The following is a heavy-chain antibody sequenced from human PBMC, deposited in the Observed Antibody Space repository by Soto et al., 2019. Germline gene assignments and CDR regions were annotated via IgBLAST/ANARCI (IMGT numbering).Heavy chain of an antibody. CDR1: GGSISSNY. V-gene: IGHV4-59*12. CDR3: ARSPDY. J-gene: IGHJ4*02. CDR2: IYYSGST. Sequence: SETLSLTCTVSGGSISSNYWSWIRQPPGKGLEWIGYIYYSGSTNYNLSLKSRVTISVDTSKNQFSLKLSSVTAADTAVYYCARSPDYWGQGTLVTVS.